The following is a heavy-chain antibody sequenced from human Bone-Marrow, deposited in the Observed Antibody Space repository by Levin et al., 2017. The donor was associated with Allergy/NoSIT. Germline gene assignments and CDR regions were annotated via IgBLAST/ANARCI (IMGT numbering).Heavy chain of an antibody. V-gene: IGHV4-30-4*01. D-gene: IGHD1-1*01. CDR3: ATVKYKDNWYGWLDP. CDR1: GGSISSGDYY. J-gene: IGHJ5*02. CDR2: IYYNGRT. Sequence: TSETLSLTCTVSGGSISSGDYYWSWIRQPPGKGLEWIGFIYYNGRTSYNPSLKSRLSISVDTSKNQFSLKLSSVTAADTAMYYCATVKYKDNWYGWLDPWGQGTLVTVSS.